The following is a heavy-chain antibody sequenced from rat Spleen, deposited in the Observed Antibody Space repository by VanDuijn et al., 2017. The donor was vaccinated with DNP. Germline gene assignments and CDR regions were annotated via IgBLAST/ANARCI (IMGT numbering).Heavy chain of an antibody. CDR2: ISYHGRII. V-gene: IGHV5-7*01. CDR1: GLTFSDYN. J-gene: IGHJ3*01. Sequence: EVQLVESGGGLVQPGRSLKLSCVASGLTFSDYNMAWVRQAPKKGLEWVATISYHGRIIHYRDSVRGRFTISRNDAKSTLYLQMDSLRSEDTATYYCATLSRGWFAYWGQGTLVTVSS. CDR3: ATLSRGWFAY. D-gene: IGHD3-8*01.